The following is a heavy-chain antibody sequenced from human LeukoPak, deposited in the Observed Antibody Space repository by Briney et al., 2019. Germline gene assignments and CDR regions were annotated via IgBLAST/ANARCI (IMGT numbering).Heavy chain of an antibody. CDR3: AKDREPTVTTFQSYYYGMDV. J-gene: IGHJ6*02. D-gene: IGHD4-17*01. CDR2: LSYDGSDK. Sequence: GGSLRLSCAASGLTFSSYGMHWVRQVPGEGLEWVAALSYDGSDKYYGDSVKGRFIISRDNSENTLYLQMSRMRPEDAGVYYCAKDREPTVTTFQSYYYGMDVWGQGTTVTVSS. V-gene: IGHV3-30*18. CDR1: GLTFSSYG.